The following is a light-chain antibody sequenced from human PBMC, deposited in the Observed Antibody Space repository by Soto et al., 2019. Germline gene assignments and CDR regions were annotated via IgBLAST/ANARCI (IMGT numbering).Light chain of an antibody. J-gene: IGKJ1*01. Sequence: DIQMTQSPSTLSASVGDRVTITCRASQSISSWLAWYQQKPGKAPKLLIYKASSLEIGVPSRFSGSGSGTEFTLTISSLQPYDFATYYCEEYNSYPCTFGQGTKVEIK. CDR2: KAS. CDR3: EEYNSYPCT. V-gene: IGKV1-5*03. CDR1: QSISSW.